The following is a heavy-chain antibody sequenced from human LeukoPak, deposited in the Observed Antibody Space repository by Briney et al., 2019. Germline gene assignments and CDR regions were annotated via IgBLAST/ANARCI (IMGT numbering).Heavy chain of an antibody. CDR2: ISSSSSYI. D-gene: IGHD3-22*01. Sequence: GGSLRLSCAASGFTFSSYSMNWVRQAPGKGLEWVSSISSSSSYIYYADSVKGRFTISRDNAKNSLYLQMNSLRAEDTAVYYCAKDLHYYDSSRNFDYWGQGTLVTVSS. CDR1: GFTFSSYS. V-gene: IGHV3-21*01. J-gene: IGHJ4*02. CDR3: AKDLHYYDSSRNFDY.